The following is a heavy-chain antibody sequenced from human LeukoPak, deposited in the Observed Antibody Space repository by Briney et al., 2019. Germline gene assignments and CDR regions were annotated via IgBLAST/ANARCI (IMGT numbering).Heavy chain of an antibody. D-gene: IGHD3-10*02. CDR2: ISSSGSTI. CDR3: AELGITMIGGV. CDR1: GFPFSVYK. J-gene: IGHJ6*04. Sequence: GGPLRPSGEPSGFPFSVYKMNGVRQAQGKGREWVSYISSSGSTIYYADSVKGRFTISRVNAKNSLYLQMNSLRAEDTAVYYCAELGITMIGGVWGKGTTVTISS. V-gene: IGHV3-48*03.